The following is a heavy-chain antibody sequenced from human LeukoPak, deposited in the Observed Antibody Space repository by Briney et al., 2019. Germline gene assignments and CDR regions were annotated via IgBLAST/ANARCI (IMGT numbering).Heavy chain of an antibody. V-gene: IGHV4-31*03. CDR3: ARQVVLAYYFDY. Sequence: SETLSLTCTVSGGSISSGGYYWSWMRQHPGKGLEWIGYIYYSGSTYYNPSLKSRVTISVDTPKNQFSLKLSSVTAADTAVYYCARQVVLAYYFDYWGQGTLVTVSS. CDR1: GGSISSGGYY. D-gene: IGHD2-15*01. J-gene: IGHJ4*02. CDR2: IYYSGST.